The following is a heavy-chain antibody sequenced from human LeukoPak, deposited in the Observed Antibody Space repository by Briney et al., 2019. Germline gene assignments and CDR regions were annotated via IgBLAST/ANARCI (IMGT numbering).Heavy chain of an antibody. J-gene: IGHJ4*02. CDR2: FHNSGTY. V-gene: IGHV4-59*01. Sequence: SETLSLTCTVSDDSISDYYRGWIRQPPGKGLEWIGYFHNSGTYTYNPSLKSRVTISADTSKNQFSLKLNSLTTADTAVYYCTRGAGWLIDYWGQGILVTVSS. CDR1: DDSISDYY. D-gene: IGHD3-16*01. CDR3: TRGAGWLIDY.